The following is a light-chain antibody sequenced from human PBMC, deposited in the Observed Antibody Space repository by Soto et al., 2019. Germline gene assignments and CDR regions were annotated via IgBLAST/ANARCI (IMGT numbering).Light chain of an antibody. CDR3: SSDRSSGV. V-gene: IGLV2-14*03. Sequence: QSALTQPASVSGSPGQSITISCTGTTSDIGVNNYVSWYQQHPGKVPKLIIYEVNYRPSGVSYRFSGSKSGNTASLAISGLQAEDEADYYCSSDRSSGVFGGGTQLTVL. J-gene: IGLJ3*02. CDR2: EVN. CDR1: TSDIGVNNY.